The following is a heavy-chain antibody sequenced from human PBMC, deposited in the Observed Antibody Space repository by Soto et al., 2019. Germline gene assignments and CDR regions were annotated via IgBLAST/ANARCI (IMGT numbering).Heavy chain of an antibody. CDR3: AKDVRNDFWSGFYV. Sequence: EVQLLESGGGLVQPGGSLRLSCAVSGFTFSSYAMSWVRQAPGKGLEWVSTISGSGTSTYYAESVKGRFTVSRDNSKNTLYLQMNSLRAEDTAVYHCAKDVRNDFWSGFYVWGQGTTVTVSS. D-gene: IGHD3-3*01. CDR2: ISGSGTST. CDR1: GFTFSSYA. V-gene: IGHV3-23*01. J-gene: IGHJ6*02.